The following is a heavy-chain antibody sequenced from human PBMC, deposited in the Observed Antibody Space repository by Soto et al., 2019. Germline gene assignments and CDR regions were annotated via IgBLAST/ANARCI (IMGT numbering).Heavy chain of an antibody. CDR2: ISPNSGDT. Sequence: QVQLVQSGAEVKKPGASVKVSCKASGYTFTGYYIHWVRQAPGQGLEWMGWISPNSGDTKCAQKFQGRVAMTRDPSISTAYMELSSLMSDDTAGYYCARALKSGGGYWGQGTLVTVSS. V-gene: IGHV1-2*02. D-gene: IGHD3-10*01. CDR3: ARALKSGGGY. J-gene: IGHJ4*02. CDR1: GYTFTGYY.